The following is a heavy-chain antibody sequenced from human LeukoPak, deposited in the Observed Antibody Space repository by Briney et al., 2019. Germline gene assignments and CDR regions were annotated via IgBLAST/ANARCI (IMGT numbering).Heavy chain of an antibody. V-gene: IGHV7-4-1*02. CDR1: GYTFTSYA. D-gene: IGHD3-3*01. CDR3: ARGYQIFGVVITGIPFDY. Sequence: ASVKVSCKASGYTFTSYAMNWVRQAPGQGLEWMGWINTNTGNPTYAQGFTGRFVFSLDTSVSTAYLQISSLKAEDTAVYYCARGYQIFGVVITGIPFDYWGQGTLVTVSS. CDR2: INTNTGNP. J-gene: IGHJ4*02.